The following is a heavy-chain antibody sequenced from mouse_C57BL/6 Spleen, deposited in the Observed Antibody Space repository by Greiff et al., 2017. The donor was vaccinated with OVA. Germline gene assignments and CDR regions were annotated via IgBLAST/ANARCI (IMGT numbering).Heavy chain of an antibody. D-gene: IGHD2-1*01. CDR3: ARHVYGNYVNYAMDY. V-gene: IGHV2-6-1*01. Sequence: VKLVESGPGLVAPSQSLSITCTVSGFSLTSYGVHWVRQPPGKGLEWLVVIWSDGSTTYNSALKSRLSISKDNSKSQVFLKMNSLQTDDTAMYYCARHVYGNYVNYAMDYWGQGTSVTVSS. J-gene: IGHJ4*01. CDR2: IWSDGST. CDR1: GFSLTSYG.